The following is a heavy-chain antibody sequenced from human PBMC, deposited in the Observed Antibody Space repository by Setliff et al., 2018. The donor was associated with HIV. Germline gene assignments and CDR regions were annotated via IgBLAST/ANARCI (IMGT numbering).Heavy chain of an antibody. V-gene: IGHV4-59*01. CDR3: ATGLTFPSVFDV. D-gene: IGHD1-1*01. Sequence: PSETLSLTCTASGGSRGFITRYYWSWLRQSPGRGLEWIGYTYNTGSTNYRPSLKSRLTISLDTSKNQFSLTLTSVTAADTAVYYCATGLTFPSVFDVWGQGTVVTVSS. CDR1: GGSRGFITRYY. CDR2: TYNTGST. J-gene: IGHJ3*01.